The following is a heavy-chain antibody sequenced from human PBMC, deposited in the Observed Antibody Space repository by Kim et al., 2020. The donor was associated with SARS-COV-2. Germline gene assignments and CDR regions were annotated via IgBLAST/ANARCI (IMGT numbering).Heavy chain of an antibody. V-gene: IGHV4-39*01. J-gene: IGHJ5*02. CDR2: IYYSGST. D-gene: IGHD3-10*01. Sequence: SETLSLTCTVSGGSISSSSYYWGWIRQPPGKGLEWIGSIYYSGSTYYNPSLKSRVTISVDTSKNQFSLKLSSVTAADTAVYYCARLWYYYGSGHPWFDPWGQGTLVTVSS. CDR3: ARLWYYYGSGHPWFDP. CDR1: GGSISSSSYY.